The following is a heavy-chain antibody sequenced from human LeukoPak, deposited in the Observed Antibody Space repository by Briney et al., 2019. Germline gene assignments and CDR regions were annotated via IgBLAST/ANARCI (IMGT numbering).Heavy chain of an antibody. J-gene: IGHJ3*02. D-gene: IGHD1-26*01. V-gene: IGHV1-69*13. CDR1: GGTFSSYA. CDR3: ATVYSGSYPDAFDI. CDR2: IIPIFGTA. Sequence: SVKVSCKASGGTFSSYAISWVRQAPGQGLEWMGGIIPIFGTANYAQKFQGRVTITADESTSTAYMELSSLRSEDTAVYYCATVYSGSYPDAFDIWGQGTMVTVSS.